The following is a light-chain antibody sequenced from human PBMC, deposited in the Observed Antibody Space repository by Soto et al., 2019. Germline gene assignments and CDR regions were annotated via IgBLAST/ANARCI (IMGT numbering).Light chain of an antibody. J-gene: IGLJ3*02. CDR3: CSYAGSYTLEV. CDR1: NTDVGAYDY. V-gene: IGLV2-11*01. CDR2: DVS. Sequence: QSVLTQPRSVSGSPGQSVTISCTGTNTDVGAYDYVSWYRRHPGKAPKLMIYDVSVRPSGVPDRFSGSKSGNTASLTISGLQADDEADYYCCSYAGSYTLEVFGGGTKLTV.